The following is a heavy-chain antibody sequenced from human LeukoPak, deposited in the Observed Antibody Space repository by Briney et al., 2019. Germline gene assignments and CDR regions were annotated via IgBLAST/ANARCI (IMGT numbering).Heavy chain of an antibody. D-gene: IGHD6-13*01. CDR1: GASINSSDYC. J-gene: IGHJ4*02. CDR3: ARAKIAAAVHFDY. V-gene: IGHV4-39*07. Sequence: SETLSLTCSVSGASINSSDYCWGWIRQPPGKGLEWIGTIYYRGNTYYNPSLKSRVTISVDTSKNQFSLKLSSVTAADTAVYYCARAKIAAAVHFDYWGQGTLVTVSS. CDR2: IYYRGNT.